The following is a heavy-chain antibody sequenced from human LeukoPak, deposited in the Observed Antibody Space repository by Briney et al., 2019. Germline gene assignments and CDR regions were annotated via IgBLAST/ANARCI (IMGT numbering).Heavy chain of an antibody. CDR2: INSSSSYI. Sequence: GGSLRLSCAASGFTFSSYSMNWVRQAPGQGLEWVSSINSSSSYIYYADSVKGRFTISRDNAKNSLYLQMNSLRAEDTAVYYCAVLYSSGWYSFDHWGQGTPVTVSS. J-gene: IGHJ4*02. CDR1: GFTFSSYS. D-gene: IGHD6-19*01. CDR3: AVLYSSGWYSFDH. V-gene: IGHV3-21*01.